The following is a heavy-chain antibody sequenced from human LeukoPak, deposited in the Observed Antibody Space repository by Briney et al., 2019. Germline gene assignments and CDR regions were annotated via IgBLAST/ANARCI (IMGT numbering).Heavy chain of an antibody. V-gene: IGHV3-21*01. Sequence: GGSLRLSCAASGFTFSSYSMNWVRQAPGKGLEWVSSISSSSSYIYYADSEKGRFTISRDNAKNSLYLQMNSLRAEDTAVYYCARDSLIIAAAGTRLYGMDVWGQGTTVTVSS. CDR1: GFTFSSYS. CDR2: ISSSSSYI. CDR3: ARDSLIIAAAGTRLYGMDV. D-gene: IGHD6-13*01. J-gene: IGHJ6*02.